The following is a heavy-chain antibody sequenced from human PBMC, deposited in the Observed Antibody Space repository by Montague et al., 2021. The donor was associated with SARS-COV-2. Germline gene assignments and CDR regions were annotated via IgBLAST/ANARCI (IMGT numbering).Heavy chain of an antibody. V-gene: IGHV4-59*01. CDR1: GGSISSYC. CDR2: IYYSGST. J-gene: IGHJ3*02. Sequence: SETLSLTCTVSGGSISSYCWSWIRQPPGKGLEWIGYIYYSGSTNYNPSLKSRVTISVDTSKNQFSLKLSSVTAADTAVYYCARGSGWMGNAFDIWGQGTMATVSS. D-gene: IGHD6-19*01. CDR3: ARGSGWMGNAFDI.